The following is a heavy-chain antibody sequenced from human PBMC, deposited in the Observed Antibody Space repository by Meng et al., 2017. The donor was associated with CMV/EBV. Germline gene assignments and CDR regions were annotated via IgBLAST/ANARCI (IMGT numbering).Heavy chain of an antibody. Sequence: GESLKISCAASGFTFSTYAMHWVRQAPGKGLEWVAVISYDGSNEYYADSVKGRFTISRDNSKNTLCLQMNSLRAEDTAVYYCARTRDVLRFLEWLLPIDYWGQGTLVTVSS. CDR1: GFTFSTYA. CDR2: ISYDGSNE. V-gene: IGHV3-30*04. J-gene: IGHJ4*02. D-gene: IGHD3-3*01. CDR3: ARTRDVLRFLEWLLPIDY.